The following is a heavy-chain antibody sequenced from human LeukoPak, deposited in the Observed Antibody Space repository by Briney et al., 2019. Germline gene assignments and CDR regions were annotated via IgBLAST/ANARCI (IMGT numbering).Heavy chain of an antibody. V-gene: IGHV4-39*07. Sequence: SETLSLTCTVSGGSISSSSYYWGWLRQPPGKGLEWIGSIYYSGSTYYNPSLKSRVTISVDPSKNQFSLKLSSVTAADTAVYYCARVPVTMVRGVIRGGFDYWGQGTLVTVSS. J-gene: IGHJ4*02. D-gene: IGHD3-10*01. CDR2: IYYSGST. CDR3: ARVPVTMVRGVIRGGFDY. CDR1: GGSISSSSYY.